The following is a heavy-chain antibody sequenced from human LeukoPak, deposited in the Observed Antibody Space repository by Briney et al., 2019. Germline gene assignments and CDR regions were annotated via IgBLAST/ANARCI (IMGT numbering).Heavy chain of an antibody. CDR3: ARMSYDSSGYYGSFDY. D-gene: IGHD3-22*01. Sequence: SETLSLTCTVSGGSISSYYWSWIRQPPGKGLEWIGYIYYSGSTNYNPSLKSRVTISVDTSKNQFSLKLSSVTAADTAVYYCARMSYDSSGYYGSFDYWAREPWSPSPQ. V-gene: IGHV4-59*01. CDR2: IYYSGST. CDR1: GGSISSYY. J-gene: IGHJ4*02.